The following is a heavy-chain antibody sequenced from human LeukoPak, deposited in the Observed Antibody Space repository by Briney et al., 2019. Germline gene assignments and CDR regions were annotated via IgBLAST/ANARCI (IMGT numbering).Heavy chain of an antibody. Sequence: GGTLRLSCAASGFTFSSYGMSWVRQAPGKGLEWVSAISGSGGSTYYADSVKGRLTISRDNSKNTLYLQTNSLRAEDTAVYYCAKDLSTPLGSGYAGWGQGTLVTVSS. V-gene: IGHV3-23*01. J-gene: IGHJ4*02. CDR2: ISGSGGST. D-gene: IGHD5-12*01. CDR3: AKDLSTPLGSGYAG. CDR1: GFTFSSYG.